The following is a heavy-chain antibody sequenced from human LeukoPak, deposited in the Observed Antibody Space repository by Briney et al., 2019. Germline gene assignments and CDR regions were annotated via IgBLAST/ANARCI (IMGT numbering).Heavy chain of an antibody. D-gene: IGHD3-10*01. V-gene: IGHV4-59*01. J-gene: IGHJ6*02. Sequence: SETLSLTCTVSGGSISSYYWSWIRQPPGKGLEWIGYIYYSGSTNCNPSLKSRVTISVDTSKNQFSLKLSSVTAADTAVYYCAREPEGDYYYYGMDVWGQGTTVTVSS. CDR2: IYYSGST. CDR3: AREPEGDYYYYGMDV. CDR1: GGSISSYY.